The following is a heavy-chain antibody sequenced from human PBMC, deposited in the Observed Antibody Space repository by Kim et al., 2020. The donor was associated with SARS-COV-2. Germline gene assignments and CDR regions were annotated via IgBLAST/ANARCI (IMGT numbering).Heavy chain of an antibody. CDR2: IKSKTDGGTT. Sequence: GGSLRLSCAASGFTFSNAWMSWVRQAPGKGLEWVGRIKSKTDGGTTDYAAPVKGRFTISRDDSKNTLYLQMNSLKTEDTAVYYCTTDYYDSSGYYYFDYWGQGTLVTVSS. J-gene: IGHJ4*02. V-gene: IGHV3-15*01. CDR1: GFTFSNAW. CDR3: TTDYYDSSGYYYFDY. D-gene: IGHD3-22*01.